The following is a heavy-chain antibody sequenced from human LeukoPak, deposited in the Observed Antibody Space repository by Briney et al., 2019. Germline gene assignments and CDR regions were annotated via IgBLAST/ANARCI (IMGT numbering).Heavy chain of an antibody. Sequence: GGSLRLSCAASGFTFSSYGMHWVRQAPGKGLEWVAVISYDGSNKYYADSVKGRFTISRDNSKNTLYLQMNSLRAEDTAVYYCAKGGPGYYYDSSAYYSDYWGQGTLVTVSS. CDR2: ISYDGSNK. V-gene: IGHV3-30*18. D-gene: IGHD3-22*01. CDR3: AKGGPGYYYDSSAYYSDY. CDR1: GFTFSSYG. J-gene: IGHJ4*02.